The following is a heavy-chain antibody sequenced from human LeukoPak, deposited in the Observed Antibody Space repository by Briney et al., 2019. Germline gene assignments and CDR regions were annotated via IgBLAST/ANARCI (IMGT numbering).Heavy chain of an antibody. D-gene: IGHD3-10*01. CDR1: GGSISSGDYY. CDR2: IYYSGST. V-gene: IGHV4-30-4*01. CDR3: ARDSLRGGDY. J-gene: IGHJ4*02. Sequence: SETLSLTCTVSGGSISSGDYYWSWIRQPPGKGLEWIGYIYYSGSTYYDPSLKSRVTISVDTSKNQFSLKLSSVTAADTAVYYCARDSLRGGDYWGQGTLVTVSS.